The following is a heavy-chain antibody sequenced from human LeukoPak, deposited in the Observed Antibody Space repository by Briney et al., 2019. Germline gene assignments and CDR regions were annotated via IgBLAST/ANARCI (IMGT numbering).Heavy chain of an antibody. CDR3: ARDGGSGCFDY. CDR2: IIPIFGTA. V-gene: IGHV1-69*13. CDR1: GGTFSSYA. D-gene: IGHD3-10*01. Sequence: APVKASCKASGGTFSSYAISWVRQAPGQGLEWMGGIIPIFGTANYAQKFQGRVTITADESTSTAYMELSSLRSEDTAVYYCARDGGSGCFDYWGQGNLVPVSS. J-gene: IGHJ4*02.